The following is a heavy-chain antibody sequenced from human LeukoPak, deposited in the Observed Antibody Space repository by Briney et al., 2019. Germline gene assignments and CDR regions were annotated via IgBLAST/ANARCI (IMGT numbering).Heavy chain of an antibody. CDR2: ISSSSSYI. V-gene: IGHV3-21*01. J-gene: IGHJ4*02. Sequence: GGSLKLSCAASGFTFSSYSMNWVRQAPGKGLEWVSSISSSSSYIYYADSVKGRFTISRDNAKNSLYLQMNSLRAEDTAVYYCALGDWNQPIDYWGQGTLVTVSS. CDR3: ALGDWNQPIDY. CDR1: GFTFSSYS. D-gene: IGHD1-1*01.